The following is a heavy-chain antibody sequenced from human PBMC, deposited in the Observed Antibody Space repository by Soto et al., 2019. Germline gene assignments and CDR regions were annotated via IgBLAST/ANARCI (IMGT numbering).Heavy chain of an antibody. CDR2: IYASGST. CDR3: ARSGYSSAWYTPFDS. V-gene: IGHV4-4*07. J-gene: IGHJ4*02. CDR1: GDSISGYY. D-gene: IGHD6-19*01. Sequence: SETLSLTCTVSGDSISGYYWNWIRQPAGKGLEWIGRIYASGSTISNRSLRSRVALSVDTSKNQFSLNLNSVTAADTAMYYCARSGYSSAWYTPFDSWSQGTLVTVSS.